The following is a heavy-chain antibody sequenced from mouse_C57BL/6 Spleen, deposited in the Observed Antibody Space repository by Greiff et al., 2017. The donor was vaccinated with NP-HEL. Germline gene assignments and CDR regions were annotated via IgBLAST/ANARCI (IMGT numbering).Heavy chain of an antibody. V-gene: IGHV7-3*01. Sequence: EVKLVESGGGLVQPGGSLSLSCAASGFTFTDYYMSWVRQPPGKALEWLGFIRNKANGYTTEYSASVKGRFTISRDNSQSILYLQMNALRAEDSATYYCSSSPIPVYDYDVYYAMDYWGQGTSVTVSS. J-gene: IGHJ4*01. CDR3: SSSPIPVYDYDVYYAMDY. CDR1: GFTFTDYY. CDR2: IRNKANGYTT. D-gene: IGHD2-4*01.